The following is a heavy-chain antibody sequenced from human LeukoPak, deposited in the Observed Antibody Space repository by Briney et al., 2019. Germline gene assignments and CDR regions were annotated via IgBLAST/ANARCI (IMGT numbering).Heavy chain of an antibody. V-gene: IGHV4-39*07. CDR3: VRHRIPYGDGVDS. CDR1: GGSIRISNYY. D-gene: IGHD4-17*01. CDR2: IYYSGST. J-gene: IGHJ4*02. Sequence: SETLSLTCTVSGGSIRISNYYWGLIRQPPGKGLEWIGSIYYSGSTSYNPSLKSRVTISVDTSKNQFSLKLSSVTAADTAVYYCVRHRIPYGDGVDSWGQGTLVTVSS.